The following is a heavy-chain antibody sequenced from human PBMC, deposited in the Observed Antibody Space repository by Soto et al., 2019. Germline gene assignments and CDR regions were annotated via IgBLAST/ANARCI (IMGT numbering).Heavy chain of an antibody. Sequence: GGSLRLSCAASGFTFSSYSMNWVRQAPGKGLEWVSSISSSSSYIYYADSVKGRFTISRDNAKNSLYLQMNSLRAEDTAVYYCARSRLKLRADPYGMDVWGQGTTVTVS. CDR3: ARSRLKLRADPYGMDV. D-gene: IGHD1-7*01. CDR1: GFTFSSYS. J-gene: IGHJ6*02. V-gene: IGHV3-21*01. CDR2: ISSSSSYI.